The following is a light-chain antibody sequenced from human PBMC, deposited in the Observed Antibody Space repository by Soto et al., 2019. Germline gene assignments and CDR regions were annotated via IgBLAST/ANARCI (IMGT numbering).Light chain of an antibody. V-gene: IGLV2-23*02. CDR2: EVT. CDR3: ASWNDSEGGHWV. CDR1: TSSVGGYNL. Sequence: QSVLTQPASVSGSPGQSITISCTGTTSSVGGYNLVSWYQQHPGKAPRLMIYEVTKRPSGVSNRFSASKSGNTASLTISGLQAEDEADYYCASWNDSEGGHWVFGGGTQLTVL. J-gene: IGLJ3*02.